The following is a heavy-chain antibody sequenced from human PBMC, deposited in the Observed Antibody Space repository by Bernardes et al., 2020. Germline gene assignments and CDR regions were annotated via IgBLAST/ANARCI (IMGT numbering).Heavy chain of an antibody. CDR1: GGTFSSYA. CDR3: AREIFENLYGIVVVPAAMNGMDV. Sequence: SVKVSCKASGGTFSSYAISWVRQAPGQGLEWMGGIIPIFGTANYAQKFQGRVTITADESTSTAYMELSSLRSEDTAVYYCAREIFENLYGIVVVPAAMNGMDVWSQGTTVTGYS. CDR2: IIPIFGTA. J-gene: IGHJ6*02. V-gene: IGHV1-69*13. D-gene: IGHD2-2*01.